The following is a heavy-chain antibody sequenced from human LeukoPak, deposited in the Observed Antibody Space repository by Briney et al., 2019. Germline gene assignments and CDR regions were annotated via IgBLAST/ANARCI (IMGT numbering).Heavy chain of an antibody. D-gene: IGHD3-10*01. V-gene: IGHV1-69*05. CDR1: GGTFSIYA. CDR2: IIPIFGTA. J-gene: IGHJ4*02. CDR3: ASQEYYYGSGSYFDY. Sequence: ASVTVSCKASGGTFSIYAISWVRQAPGQGLEWMGGIIPIFGTANYAQKFQGRVTITTDESTSTAYMELSSLRSEDTAVYYCASQEYYYGSGSYFDYWGQGTLVTVSS.